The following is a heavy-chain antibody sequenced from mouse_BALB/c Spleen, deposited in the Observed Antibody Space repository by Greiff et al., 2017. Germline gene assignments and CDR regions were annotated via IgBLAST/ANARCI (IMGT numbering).Heavy chain of an antibody. CDR2: ISYSGST. CDR1: GYSITSDYA. J-gene: IGHJ4*01. D-gene: IGHD2-4*01. CDR3: ARYDYEGNYYAMDY. V-gene: IGHV3-2*02. Sequence: EVQLQESGPGLVKPSQSLSLTCTVTGYSITSDYAWNWIRQFPGNKLEWMGYISYSGSTSYNPSLKSRISITRDTSKNQFFLQLNSVTTEDTATYYCARYDYEGNYYAMDYWGQGTSVTVYS.